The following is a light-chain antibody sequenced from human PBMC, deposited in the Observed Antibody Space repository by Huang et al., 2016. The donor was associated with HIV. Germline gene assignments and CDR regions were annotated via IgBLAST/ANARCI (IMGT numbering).Light chain of an antibody. CDR3: QQYGSSFGS. CDR2: DAS. V-gene: IGKV3-20*01. CDR1: QSVSSNY. J-gene: IGKJ4*01. Sequence: EIVLTQSPGTLSLSPGERATLSCRASQSVSSNYLAWDQQKPGQAPRLLIHDASTRATGTPDRFSGSGAGTDFTLNISRREPEDFAVYYCQQYGSSFGSFGGGAKVEMK.